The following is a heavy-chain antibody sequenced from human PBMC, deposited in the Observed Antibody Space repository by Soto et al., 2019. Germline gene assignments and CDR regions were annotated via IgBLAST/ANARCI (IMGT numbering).Heavy chain of an antibody. D-gene: IGHD4-17*01. CDR1: GFTFSSYS. CDR3: ARDRGWGDYGDYNS. J-gene: IGHJ4*02. Sequence: GGSLRLSCAASGFTFSSYSMNWVHQAPGKGLEWVSCIGSKGDYTQYADSVKGRFTISRDNTKNSLYLQMNSLRADDTAVYYCARDRGWGDYGDYNSWGQGTLVTVSS. V-gene: IGHV3-21*01. CDR2: IGSKGDYT.